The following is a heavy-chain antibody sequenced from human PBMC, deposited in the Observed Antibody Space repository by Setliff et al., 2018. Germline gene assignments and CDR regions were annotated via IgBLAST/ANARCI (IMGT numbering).Heavy chain of an antibody. Sequence: GESLKISCKGSGYSFTNYWIGWVRQMPGKGLEWMGIIYPSNSNIKYSPSFEAQITFSVDKSITTAYLQWSSLKASDTAIYYCARHRVGNSGYAIPILDFWGQGTQVTVSS. CDR2: IYPSNSNI. J-gene: IGHJ4*02. CDR1: GYSFTNYW. V-gene: IGHV5-51*01. CDR3: ARHRVGNSGYAIPILDF. D-gene: IGHD5-12*01.